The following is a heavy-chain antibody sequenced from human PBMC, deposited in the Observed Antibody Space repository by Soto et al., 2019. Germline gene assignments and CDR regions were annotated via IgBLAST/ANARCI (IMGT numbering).Heavy chain of an antibody. V-gene: IGHV3-49*03. Sequence: GGSLRLSCTASGFTFGDYAMSWFRQAPGKGLEWVGFIRSKAYGGTTEYAASVKGRFTISRDDSKSIAYLQMNSLKTEDTAVYYCTRDSSGWYLNWFDPWGQGTLVTVSS. J-gene: IGHJ5*02. CDR3: TRDSSGWYLNWFDP. CDR1: GFTFGDYA. CDR2: IRSKAYGGTT. D-gene: IGHD6-19*01.